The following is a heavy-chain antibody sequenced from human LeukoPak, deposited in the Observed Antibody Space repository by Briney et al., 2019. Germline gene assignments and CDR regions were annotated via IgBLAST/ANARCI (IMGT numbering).Heavy chain of an antibody. V-gene: IGHV3-23*01. CDR1: GFTFTTYA. CDR2: ISGSGGST. J-gene: IGHJ6*02. Sequence: GGSLRLSCAASGFTFTTYAMSWVRQAPGKGLEWLSAISGSGGSTYYADSVKGRFTISRDNSKNALYLQMNSLRAEDTALYYCAKYLYSVSYYGMDVWGQGTTVTVSS. CDR3: AKYLYSVSYYGMDV. D-gene: IGHD2-15*01.